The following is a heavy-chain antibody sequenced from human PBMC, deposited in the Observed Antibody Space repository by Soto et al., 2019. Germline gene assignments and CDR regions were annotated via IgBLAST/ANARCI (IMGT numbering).Heavy chain of an antibody. D-gene: IGHD2-15*01. J-gene: IGHJ6*04. V-gene: IGHV3-7*01. CDR3: ARGRGCGGGSGSNVDV. Sequence: EVQLVESGGGLVQPGGSLRLSCAASGFTSSIYWMTWVRQAPGKGLEWVANIKQDGSEKNYVDSVKGRFTISRDNAKNALFLQMNSLRAEDAALYYCARGRGCGGGSGSNVDVWGKGTTVTVSS. CDR1: GFTSSIYW. CDR2: IKQDGSEK.